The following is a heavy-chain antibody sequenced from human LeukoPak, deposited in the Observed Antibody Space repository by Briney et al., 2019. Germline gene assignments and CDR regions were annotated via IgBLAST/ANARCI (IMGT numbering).Heavy chain of an antibody. CDR2: ISSTGGTT. CDR3: ARERGYSSSWYTF. Sequence: TGGSLRLSCAASGITFSSYGMSWVRQAPGKGLEWVSSISSTGGTTYYADSVKGRFTISRDNAKNSLYLQMNSLRAEDTAVYYCARERGYSSSWYTFWGQGTLVSVSS. J-gene: IGHJ4*02. D-gene: IGHD6-13*01. CDR1: GITFSSYG. V-gene: IGHV3-23*01.